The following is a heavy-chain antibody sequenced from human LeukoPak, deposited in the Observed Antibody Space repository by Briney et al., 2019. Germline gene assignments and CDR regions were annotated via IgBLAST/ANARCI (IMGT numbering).Heavy chain of an antibody. D-gene: IGHD4-23*01. CDR2: INTNTGNP. Sequence: ASVKVSCKASGYTFTTYAMIWVRQAPGQGLEWMGWINTNTGNPTYAQGLTGRFVFSLDTSVSTAYLQISSLKAEDTAVYYCAREAPDYGGNSGFDYWGQGTLVTVSS. J-gene: IGHJ4*02. V-gene: IGHV7-4-1*02. CDR3: AREAPDYGGNSGFDY. CDR1: GYTFTTYA.